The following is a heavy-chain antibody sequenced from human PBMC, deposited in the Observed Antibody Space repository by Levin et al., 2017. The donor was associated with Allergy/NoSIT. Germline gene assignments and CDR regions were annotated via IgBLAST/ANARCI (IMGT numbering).Heavy chain of an antibody. Sequence: GESLKISCAASGFTFSSYWMSWVRQAPGNGLEWVASIKQLGSEKYYVDSVKGRFTISRDNAKNSLYLQMSSLRAEDTAVYYCARFMSSTNTFDYWGQGTLVTVSS. CDR1: GFTFSSYW. D-gene: IGHD5/OR15-5a*01. CDR3: ARFMSSTNTFDY. J-gene: IGHJ4*02. V-gene: IGHV3-7*04. CDR2: IKQLGSEK.